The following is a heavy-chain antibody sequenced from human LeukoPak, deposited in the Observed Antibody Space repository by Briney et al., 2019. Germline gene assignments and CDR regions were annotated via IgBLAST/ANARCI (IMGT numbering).Heavy chain of an antibody. CDR2: IKQDGSEK. J-gene: IGHJ6*03. CDR1: GFTFSRYW. Sequence: PGGSLRLSCAASGFTFSRYWMSWVRHAPGKGLEWVANIKQDGSEKYYVDSVRGRFTISRDNAKNSLYLQMNSLRAEDTAVYYCARDQEDIVVVPGRNYYYYYYMDVWGKGTTVTVSS. D-gene: IGHD2-2*01. CDR3: ARDQEDIVVVPGRNYYYYYYMDV. V-gene: IGHV3-7*01.